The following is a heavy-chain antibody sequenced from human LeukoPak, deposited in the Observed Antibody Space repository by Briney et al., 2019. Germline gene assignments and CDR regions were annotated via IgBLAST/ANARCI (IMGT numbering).Heavy chain of an antibody. D-gene: IGHD6-13*01. CDR1: GYTFSYYG. Sequence: ASVKVSCKASGYTFSYYGINWVRQAPGQGLEWMGWISANNGGTNYAQKLQGRVTMTTDTSTNTAYMELSSLRSEDTAVYYCATQQLVRFVLRFQHWGQGTLVTVSS. J-gene: IGHJ1*01. CDR2: ISANNGGT. V-gene: IGHV1-18*01. CDR3: ATQQLVRFVLRFQH.